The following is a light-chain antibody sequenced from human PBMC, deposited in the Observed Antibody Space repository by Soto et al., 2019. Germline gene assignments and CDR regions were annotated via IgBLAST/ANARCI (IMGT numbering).Light chain of an antibody. CDR3: QQRSNWPPEYT. CDR1: QSVSSY. Sequence: EIVLTQSPATLSLSPGERATLSCRASQSVSSYLAWYQQKPGQAPRLLIYDASNRATGIPARFSGSGSGTDFPFTISSLEPEDFAVYYCQQRSNWPPEYTFGQGTKLEIK. V-gene: IGKV3-11*01. CDR2: DAS. J-gene: IGKJ2*01.